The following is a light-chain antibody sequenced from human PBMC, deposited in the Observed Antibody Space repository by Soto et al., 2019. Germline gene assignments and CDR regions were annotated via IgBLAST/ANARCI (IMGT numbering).Light chain of an antibody. CDR2: GAS. CDR1: QSRTSSS. CDR3: RQYGSSSPT. J-gene: IGKJ1*01. Sequence: ALTQSPSTLSSSPGESATPSCRATQSRTSSSLAWYQQKPGQAPRLLIYGASSTAPGIPDRFSGSGSGTDFPLTISRLEPEDFAVYYCRQYGSSSPTFGQGTKVDIK. V-gene: IGKV3-20*01.